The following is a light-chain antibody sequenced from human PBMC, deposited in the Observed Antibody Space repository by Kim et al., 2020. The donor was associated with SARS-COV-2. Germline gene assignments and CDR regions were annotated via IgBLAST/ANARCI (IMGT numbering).Light chain of an antibody. J-gene: IGLJ2*01. CDR3: QSYDGSLSVVV. CDR1: SPNIGANYE. CDR2: GNR. V-gene: IGLV1-40*01. Sequence: VATSCTGSSPNIGANYEVNWYQQIPGTAPKLLIYGNRNRPAGVPDRFVGSKSGTSASLAITGLQAEDEADYDCQSYDGSLSVVVFGGGTQLTVL.